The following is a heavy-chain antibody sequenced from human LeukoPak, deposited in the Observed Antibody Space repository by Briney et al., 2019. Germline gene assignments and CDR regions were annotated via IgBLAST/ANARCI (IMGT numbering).Heavy chain of an antibody. V-gene: IGHV3-9*01. CDR1: GFTFDDYA. Sequence: GRSLRLSCAASGFTFDDYAMHSARQAPGKGLEWVSGISWNSGSIGSTHPAKGRFTISRDNTKNSLYLQMNSLRAEDTALYYCAKANSGYYYGSGSYYRAYYFDYWGQGTLVTVSS. CDR2: ISWNSGSI. CDR3: AKANSGYYYGSGSYYRAYYFDY. J-gene: IGHJ4*02. D-gene: IGHD3-10*01.